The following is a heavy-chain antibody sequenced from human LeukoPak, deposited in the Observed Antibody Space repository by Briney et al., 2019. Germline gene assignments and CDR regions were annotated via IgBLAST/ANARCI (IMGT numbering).Heavy chain of an antibody. V-gene: IGHV3-48*02. J-gene: IGHJ3*02. CDR2: ISSSSGTI. D-gene: IGHD3-10*01. CDR3: ARVQLWFGELKDGFDI. Sequence: PGGSLRLSCAASGFTLSNYSMNWVRQPPGKGLEWVAYISSSSGTIYYADPVKGRFTSSRDNAQNSLYLQMNSLRDEDSPVYYCARVQLWFGELKDGFDIWGQGTMVTVSS. CDR1: GFTLSNYS.